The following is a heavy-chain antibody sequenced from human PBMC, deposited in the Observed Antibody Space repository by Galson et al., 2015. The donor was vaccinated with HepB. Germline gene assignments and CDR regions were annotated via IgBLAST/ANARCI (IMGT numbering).Heavy chain of an antibody. Sequence: SLRLSCAASGFTFSSYGMHWVRQAPGKGLEWVAVISYDGNKKYYADSVKGRFTISRDNSKNTLYLQMNSLRAEDTAVYYGAKDLGWNMIANGIYNYYGMDVWGQGTTVTVSS. CDR3: AKDLGWNMIANGIYNYYGMDV. CDR1: GFTFSSYG. CDR2: ISYDGNKK. J-gene: IGHJ6*02. D-gene: IGHD3-22*01. V-gene: IGHV3-30*18.